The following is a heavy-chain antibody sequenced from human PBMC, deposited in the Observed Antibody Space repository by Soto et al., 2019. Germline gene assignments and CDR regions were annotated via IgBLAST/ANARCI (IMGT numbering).Heavy chain of an antibody. J-gene: IGHJ4*02. CDR2: IYYPGST. D-gene: IGHD2-8*01. CDR1: GGSISSYY. Sequence: QVQLQESGPGLVKPSETLSLTCTVSGGSISSYYWSWIRQPPGKGLEWIGYIYYPGSTNYNPSLKSRVTISVDAFKNQFSLKLTSVTAADTAVYYCARGMVPYANLYWGQGTLVTVSS. CDR3: ARGMVPYANLY. V-gene: IGHV4-59*01.